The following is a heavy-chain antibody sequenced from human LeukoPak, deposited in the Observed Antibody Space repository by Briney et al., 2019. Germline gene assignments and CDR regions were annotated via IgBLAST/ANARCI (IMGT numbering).Heavy chain of an antibody. CDR1: GFTFSSYW. V-gene: IGHV3-30*18. CDR3: AKSKGYSYGYTQLDY. J-gene: IGHJ4*02. Sequence: GGSLRLSCAASGFTFSSYWMSWVRQAPGKGLEGVEVISYDGSNKFYAVSVKGRFTISRDNSKNTLYLQMNSLKAEDTAVYYCAKSKGYSYGYTQLDYWGQGTLGTVSS. CDR2: ISYDGSNK. D-gene: IGHD5-18*01.